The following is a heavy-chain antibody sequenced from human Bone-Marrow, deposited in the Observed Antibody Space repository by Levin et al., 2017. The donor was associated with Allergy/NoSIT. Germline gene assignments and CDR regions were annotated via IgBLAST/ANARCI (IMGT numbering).Heavy chain of an antibody. CDR3: SSNRLSAAA. D-gene: IGHD6-13*01. CDR2: IYSGGST. Sequence: LSGGSLRLSCVASGFTVSNNYMSWVRQPPGKGLEWVSLIYSGGSTSYADSVRGRFTISRDKSTDTLYLQMNSLRAEDTAVYYCSSNRLSAAAWGQGTLVTVSS. CDR1: GFTVSNNY. V-gene: IGHV3-53*01. J-gene: IGHJ5*02.